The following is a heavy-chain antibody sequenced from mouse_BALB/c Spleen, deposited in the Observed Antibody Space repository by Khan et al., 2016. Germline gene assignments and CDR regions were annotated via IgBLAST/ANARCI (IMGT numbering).Heavy chain of an antibody. CDR3: ASMGCHYVG. Sequence: EVELVESGPDLVKPGASVKISCKASGYLFTGYYMHWVKQSHGKSLEWIGRVNPNNGGTTYNQKFKGKAILTVDKSSTTAYMELRSLTSEDCAVYSCASMGCHYVGWGQGTTLTVSS. V-gene: IGHV1-18*01. J-gene: IGHJ2*01. CDR1: GYLFTGYY. CDR2: VNPNNGGT. D-gene: IGHD1-1*01.